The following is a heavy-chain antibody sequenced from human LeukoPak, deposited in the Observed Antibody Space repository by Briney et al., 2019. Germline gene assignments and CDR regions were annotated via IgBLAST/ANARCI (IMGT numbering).Heavy chain of an antibody. CDR3: ARRPVEMAAIREDNWFDP. V-gene: IGHV4-59*08. Sequence: SETLSLTCTVSGGSISSYYWNWVRQPPGKGLEWIGLIHYSGSTTYNPSLKSRLTMSVDTSKNQFSLKLSSVTAADTAVYYCARRPVEMAAIREDNWFDPWGQGTLVTVSS. CDR2: IHYSGST. J-gene: IGHJ5*02. CDR1: GGSISSYY. D-gene: IGHD5-24*01.